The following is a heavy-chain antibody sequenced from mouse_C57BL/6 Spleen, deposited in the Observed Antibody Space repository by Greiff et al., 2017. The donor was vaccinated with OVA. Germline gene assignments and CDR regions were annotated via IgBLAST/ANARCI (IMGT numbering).Heavy chain of an antibody. J-gene: IGHJ1*03. Sequence: EVKLVESGGGLVQPKGSLTLSCAASGFRFNTYAMNWVRQAPGKGLEWVARIRSKRNNYATYSADSVKDRFNISRDDSESMLDLQMNNLKTEDTAMYYCVRDYSNDERYFDVWGTGTTVTVSS. CDR1: GFRFNTYA. CDR2: IRSKRNNYAT. V-gene: IGHV10-1*01. CDR3: VRDYSNDERYFDV. D-gene: IGHD2-12*01.